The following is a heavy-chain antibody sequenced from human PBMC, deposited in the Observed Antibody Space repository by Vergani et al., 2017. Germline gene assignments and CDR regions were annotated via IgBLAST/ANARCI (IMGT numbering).Heavy chain of an antibody. CDR2: IYYSGST. Sequence: QVQLQESGPGLVKPSETLSLTCTVSGGSVSDGNYYWSWIRQPPGKGLEWLGYIYYSGSTSYNPSLKSRVTISVDTSKNQFSLRLNSVTAADTAVYYCARVGLYMIVLSWGQGTLVTVSS. CDR1: GGSVSDGNYY. J-gene: IGHJ4*02. D-gene: IGHD3-22*01. V-gene: IGHV4-61*01. CDR3: ARVGLYMIVLS.